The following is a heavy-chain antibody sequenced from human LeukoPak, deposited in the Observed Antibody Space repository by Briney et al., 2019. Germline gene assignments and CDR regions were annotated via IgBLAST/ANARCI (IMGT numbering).Heavy chain of an antibody. CDR3: ARVQGGLNYYYMDV. Sequence: SETLSLTCTVSGGSISSYYWSWIRQPAGKGPEWIGRIYTSGSTNYNPSLKSRVTISVDTSKNHFSLKLSSVTAADTAVYYCARVQGGLNYYYMDVWGKGTTVTVSS. V-gene: IGHV4-4*07. J-gene: IGHJ6*03. CDR2: IYTSGST. D-gene: IGHD3-16*01. CDR1: GGSISSYY.